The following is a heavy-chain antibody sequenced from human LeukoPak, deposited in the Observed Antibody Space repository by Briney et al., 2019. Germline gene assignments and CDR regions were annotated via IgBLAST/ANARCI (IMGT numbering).Heavy chain of an antibody. V-gene: IGHV3-11*05. CDR1: GFPFSVYY. CDR3: ARGHCGMDV. Sequence: GGSLRLSCSASGFPFSVYYMRWIRPPPGKGVEWVSYISRNNSETYYADSVKGRFTITRDNPKSSLYLEMSGVRADESAVYYCARGHCGMDVWGQGTTVTVSS. CDR2: ISRNNSET. J-gene: IGHJ6*02.